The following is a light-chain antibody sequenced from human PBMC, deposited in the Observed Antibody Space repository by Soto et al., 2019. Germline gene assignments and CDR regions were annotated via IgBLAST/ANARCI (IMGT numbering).Light chain of an antibody. J-gene: IGKJ3*01. CDR2: GAS. Sequence: EIVLTQSPGTLSLSPGERATLSCRASQSVRSSYLAWYQQKPGQAPRLLIYGASSRATGIPDSFSGSGSGTDFTLTISRLEPEDFAVYYYQQYGSSPPITFGPGNKVDIK. V-gene: IGKV3-20*01. CDR3: QQYGSSPPIT. CDR1: QSVRSSY.